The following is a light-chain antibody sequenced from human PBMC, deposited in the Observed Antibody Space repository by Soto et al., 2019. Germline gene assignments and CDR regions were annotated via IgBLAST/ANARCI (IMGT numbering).Light chain of an antibody. CDR1: QRIANY. CDR3: QQTYTSPHT. CDR2: GAS. J-gene: IGKJ2*01. Sequence: DIQMTQSPSSLSASVGDRVTITCRASQRIANYLNWYQQRPGKAPKLLISGASTWQSAVPSRFSGGGSGTDFTLTISTLQPEDFATYYCQQTYTSPHTFGQGTKLEIK. V-gene: IGKV1-39*01.